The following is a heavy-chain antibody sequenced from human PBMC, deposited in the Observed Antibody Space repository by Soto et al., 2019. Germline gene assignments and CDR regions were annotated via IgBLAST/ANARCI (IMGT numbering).Heavy chain of an antibody. Sequence: SQSRPITCSVSGGSINSYWWSWIRQPAGKGLEWIGRVYSSGTTDYNPSLNSRATLSVETSKNQFSLKLSSVTAADTAVYYCARDIGSYAYGEGYWGQGIQVTVSS. V-gene: IGHV4-4*07. CDR1: GGSINSYW. CDR2: VYSSGTT. D-gene: IGHD3-10*01. CDR3: ARDIGSYAYGEGY. J-gene: IGHJ4*02.